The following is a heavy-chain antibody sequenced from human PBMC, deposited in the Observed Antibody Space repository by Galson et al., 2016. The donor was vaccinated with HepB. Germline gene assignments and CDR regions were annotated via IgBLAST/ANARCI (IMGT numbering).Heavy chain of an antibody. V-gene: IGHV1-69*13. D-gene: IGHD1-14*01. J-gene: IGHJ3*02. CDR2: IVPIFSTA. Sequence: SVKVSCKASGGSFSSFPIHWVRQAPGQGLEWMGGIVPIFSTANSAQKFQGRVTITADESTSTVYMELRSLRSDDTAIYFCATTSHQPPDALDIWGQGTMVIVSS. CDR3: ATTSHQPPDALDI. CDR1: GGSFSSFP.